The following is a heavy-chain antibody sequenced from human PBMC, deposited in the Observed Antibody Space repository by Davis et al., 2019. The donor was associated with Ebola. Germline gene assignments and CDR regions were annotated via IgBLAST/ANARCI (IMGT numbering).Heavy chain of an antibody. Sequence: HSQTLSLTCAISADSVSINNSGWNWIRQSPSRGLEWLGRTYYSSKWFNDYAVSVNGRITINPDTSKNQFSLQLNSVTPEDTAVYYCVRGWGQHGMGVWGQGTTVTVSS. CDR3: VRGWGQHGMGV. CDR2: TYYSSKWFN. D-gene: IGHD1-26*01. J-gene: IGHJ6*02. CDR1: ADSVSINNSG. V-gene: IGHV6-1*01.